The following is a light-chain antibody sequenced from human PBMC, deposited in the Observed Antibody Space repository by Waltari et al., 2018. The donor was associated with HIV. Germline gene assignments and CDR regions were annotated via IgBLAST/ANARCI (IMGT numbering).Light chain of an antibody. CDR3: SSYSSGDTLDYV. Sequence: QSALTQPASVSGSPGQSITISCTDNTSDLGGYKYVSWYQQRPGEAPKLIMYDVTDRSSGTKRPSGVSNRFSGSKSGNTASLTISGLRAADEADYYCSSYSSGDTLDYVFGTGTRVTVL. V-gene: IGLV2-14*01. CDR2: DVTDRSSGT. CDR1: TSDLGGYKY. J-gene: IGLJ1*01.